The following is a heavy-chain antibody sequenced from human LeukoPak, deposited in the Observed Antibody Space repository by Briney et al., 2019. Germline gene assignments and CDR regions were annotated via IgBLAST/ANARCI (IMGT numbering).Heavy chain of an antibody. J-gene: IGHJ6*03. V-gene: IGHV4-4*07. Sequence: SETLSLTCTVSGGSISSYYWSWIRQPAGKGLEWIGRIYTSGSTNYNPSLKSRVTMSVDMSKNQFSLKLSSVTAADTAVYYCARDEPGYYYYYYMDVWGKGTTVTVSS. CDR1: GGSISSYY. CDR3: ARDEPGYYYYYYMDV. CDR2: IYTSGST. D-gene: IGHD1-14*01.